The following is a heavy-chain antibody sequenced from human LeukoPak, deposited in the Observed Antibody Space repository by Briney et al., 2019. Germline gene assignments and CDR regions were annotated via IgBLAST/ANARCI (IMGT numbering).Heavy chain of an antibody. CDR1: GFTFSSYG. J-gene: IGHJ5*02. CDR2: IWYDGSNK. Sequence: GRSLRLSCAASGFTFSSYGMHWVRQAPGKGLEWVAVIWYDGSNKYYADSVKGRFTISRDNSKNTLYLQMNSLRAEDTAVYYCARDGDFWSGYFWFDPWGQGTLVTVSP. CDR3: ARDGDFWSGYFWFDP. D-gene: IGHD3-3*01. V-gene: IGHV3-33*01.